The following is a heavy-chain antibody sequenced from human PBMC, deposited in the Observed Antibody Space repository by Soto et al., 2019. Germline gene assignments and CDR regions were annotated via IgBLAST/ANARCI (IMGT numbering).Heavy chain of an antibody. CDR2: IRSKAYGGTT. CDR1: GFTFGDYA. V-gene: IGHV3-49*03. D-gene: IGHD3-3*01. J-gene: IGHJ4*02. Sequence: GGSLRLSCTASGFTFGDYAMSWFRQAPGKGLEWVGFIRSKAYGGTTEYAASVKGRFTISRDDSKSIAYLQMNSLKTEDTAVYYCTRDLDPHTYYDFWSGYSETPDFDYWGQGTLVTVSS. CDR3: TRDLDPHTYYDFWSGYSETPDFDY.